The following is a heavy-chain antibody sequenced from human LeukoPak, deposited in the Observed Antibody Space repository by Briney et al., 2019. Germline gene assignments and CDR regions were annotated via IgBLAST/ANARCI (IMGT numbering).Heavy chain of an antibody. CDR2: ISGSGGSM. D-gene: IGHD2-15*01. CDR3: AKGRYCSGGSCYDDY. Sequence: GGTLRLSCAASGFTFSSYGMSWVRQAPGKGLEWVSAISGSGGSMFYADSVKGRFTISRDNSKNTLYLQMNSLRAEDTALYYCAKGRYCSGGSCYDDYWGQGTLVTVSS. CDR1: GFTFSSYG. J-gene: IGHJ4*02. V-gene: IGHV3-23*01.